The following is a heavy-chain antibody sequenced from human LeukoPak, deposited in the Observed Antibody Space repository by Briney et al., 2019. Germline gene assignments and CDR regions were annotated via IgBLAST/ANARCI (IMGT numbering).Heavy chain of an antibody. Sequence: ASVKVSCKASGYTFTSYYMHWVRQAPGQGLEWMGIINPSGGSTSYAQKFQGRVTMTRDTSTSTVYMELSSLRSEDTAVYYCARKCGGYCSGGSFYYYGMDVWGQGTTVTASS. CDR1: GYTFTSYY. CDR2: INPSGGST. V-gene: IGHV1-46*01. D-gene: IGHD2-15*01. J-gene: IGHJ6*02. CDR3: ARKCGGYCSGGSFYYYGMDV.